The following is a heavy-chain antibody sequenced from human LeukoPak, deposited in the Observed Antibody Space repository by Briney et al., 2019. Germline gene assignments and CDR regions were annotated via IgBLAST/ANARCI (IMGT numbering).Heavy chain of an antibody. D-gene: IGHD3-10*01. CDR2: IYTSGST. CDR3: AREIMVRGVIPYYFDY. Sequence: SETLSLTCTVSGGSISSGSYYWSWIRQPAGKGLEWIGRIYTSGSTNYNPSLKSRVTISVDTSKNQFSLKLSSVTAADTAVYYCAREIMVRGVIPYYFDYWGQGTLVTVSS. CDR1: GGSISSGSYY. V-gene: IGHV4-61*02. J-gene: IGHJ4*02.